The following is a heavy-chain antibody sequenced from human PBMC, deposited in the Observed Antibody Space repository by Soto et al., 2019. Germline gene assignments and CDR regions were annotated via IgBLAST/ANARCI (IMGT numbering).Heavy chain of an antibody. D-gene: IGHD6-13*01. CDR3: GKGCELRLVRIGVDM. CDR1: GFTLSNYG. CDR2: ISHDGSNE. Sequence: QVQLVESGGGVVQPGRSLRLSCAASGFTLSNYGIHWVRQAPGKGLEWVAAISHDGSNEYYADSVKARFTISRDNSRSTVYLQMNSLIIEDTAVYYCGKGCELRLVRIGVDMWGQGTMVTVS. J-gene: IGHJ3*02. V-gene: IGHV3-30*18.